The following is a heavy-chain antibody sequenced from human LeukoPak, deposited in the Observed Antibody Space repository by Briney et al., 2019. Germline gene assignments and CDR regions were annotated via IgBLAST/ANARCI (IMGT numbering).Heavy chain of an antibody. CDR1: GFTFDDYA. CDR3: AKGAFGYDILTGGYYYMDV. V-gene: IGHV3-43*02. CDR2: ISGGGGST. Sequence: PGGSLRLSCAASGFTFDDYAMHWVRQAPGKGLEWVSLISGGGGSTYYADSVKGRFTISRDNSKNALYLQMNSLRTEDTALYYCAKGAFGYDILTGGYYYMDVWGKGTTVPVSS. D-gene: IGHD3-9*01. J-gene: IGHJ6*03.